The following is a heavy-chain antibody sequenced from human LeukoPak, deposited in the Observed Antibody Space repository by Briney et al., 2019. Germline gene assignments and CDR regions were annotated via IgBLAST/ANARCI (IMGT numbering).Heavy chain of an antibody. V-gene: IGHV6-1*01. CDR2: TYYRSMWYY. CDR3: ARGAFYNDRPSPVFDY. D-gene: IGHD3-22*01. Sequence: SQTLSLTCAISGDGVSSNSVAWNWIRQSPSRGLEWLGRTYYRSMWYYDYAVSVKSRMTINPDTSKNQFSLQLNSMTPEDTAVYYCARGAFYNDRPSPVFDYWGQGILVTVSS. CDR1: GDGVSSNSVA. J-gene: IGHJ4*02.